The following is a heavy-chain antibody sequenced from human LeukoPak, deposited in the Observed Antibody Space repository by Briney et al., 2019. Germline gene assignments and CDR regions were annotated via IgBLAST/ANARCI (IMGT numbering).Heavy chain of an antibody. CDR3: VSPRGFSYGYFDY. D-gene: IGHD5-18*01. V-gene: IGHV4-39*01. Sequence: PSETLSLTRTVSGGSISSSSAYWGWIRQPPGKGLEWIGSIYYSKNTYYNPSLKSRVTISADTSKNQFSLTLGSVSATDTAVYYCVSPRGFSYGYFDYWGQGTLVTVSS. J-gene: IGHJ4*02. CDR2: IYYSKNT. CDR1: GGSISSSSAY.